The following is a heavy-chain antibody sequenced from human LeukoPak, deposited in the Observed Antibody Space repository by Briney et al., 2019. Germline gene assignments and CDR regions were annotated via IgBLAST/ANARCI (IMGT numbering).Heavy chain of an antibody. D-gene: IGHD4-23*01. Sequence: SETLSLTCTVSGGSISSYYWSWIRQFPGKGLEWIGYIYYSGSTNYNPSLKSRVTISVDTSKNQFSLKLSSVTAADTAVYYCARWTTVVTPRYYYGMDVWGQGTTVTVSS. CDR1: GGSISSYY. V-gene: IGHV4-59*01. J-gene: IGHJ6*02. CDR3: ARWTTVVTPRYYYGMDV. CDR2: IYYSGST.